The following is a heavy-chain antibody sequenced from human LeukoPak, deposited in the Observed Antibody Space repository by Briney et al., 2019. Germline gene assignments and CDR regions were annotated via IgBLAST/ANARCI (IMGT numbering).Heavy chain of an antibody. D-gene: IGHD1-1*01. J-gene: IGHJ4*02. V-gene: IGHV3-53*01. CDR2: IYSGGTT. Sequence: GGSLRLSCAASGFIVSSNHMSWVRQAPAKGLEWVSVIYSGGTTYYADSVQGRFTITAATSKNTLYLQMNMLTAEDTAVYYWSRQGTHTFDYWGQGTLVTVTS. CDR3: SRQGTHTFDY. CDR1: GFIVSSNH.